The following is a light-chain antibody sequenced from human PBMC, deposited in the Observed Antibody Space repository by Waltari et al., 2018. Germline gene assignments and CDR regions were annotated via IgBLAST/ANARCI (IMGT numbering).Light chain of an antibody. CDR3: MQALQTPPA. V-gene: IGKV2-28*01. CDR2: LGS. J-gene: IGKJ4*01. CDR1: QSLLHSNGYNY. Sequence: IVMNQSTLSLPVTTGEQASLSCRSSQSLLHSNGYNYLDWYLQKPGQSPQLLIYLGSNRASGVPDRFSGSGSGTDFTLKISRVEAEDVGVYYCMQALQTPPAFGGGTKVEIK.